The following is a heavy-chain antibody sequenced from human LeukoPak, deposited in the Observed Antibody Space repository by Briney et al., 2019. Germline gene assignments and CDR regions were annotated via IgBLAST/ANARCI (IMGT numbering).Heavy chain of an antibody. Sequence: GASVKVSCKASGYTFTGYYMHWVRQAPGQGLEWMGWINPNSGGTNYAQKFQGRVTMTRDTSISTAYMELSRLRSDDTAVYYCARDRTRPPYYYDNSGYYPIDYWGQGTLVTVSS. J-gene: IGHJ4*02. CDR1: GYTFTGYY. CDR2: INPNSGGT. V-gene: IGHV1-2*02. CDR3: ARDRTRPPYYYDNSGYYPIDY. D-gene: IGHD3-22*01.